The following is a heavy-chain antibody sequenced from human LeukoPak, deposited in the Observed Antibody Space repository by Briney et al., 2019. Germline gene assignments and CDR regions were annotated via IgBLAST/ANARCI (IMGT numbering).Heavy chain of an antibody. D-gene: IGHD6-6*01. V-gene: IGHV5-51*01. J-gene: IGHJ4*02. CDR2: IYPGDSDT. CDR3: ARRSSIAPRLFDY. Sequence: GESLTISCKGSGYNFTNYWIDWVRQMPGKGLEWMGIIYPGDSDTRYSPSFQGQVTFSADESISTAYLQWSSLKASDTAIYYCARRSSIAPRLFDYWGQGTLVTVSS. CDR1: GYNFTNYW.